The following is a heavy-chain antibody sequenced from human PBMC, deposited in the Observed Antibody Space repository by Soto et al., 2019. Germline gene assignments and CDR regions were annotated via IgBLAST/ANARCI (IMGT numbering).Heavy chain of an antibody. Sequence: SVKVSCKASGGTFSSYAISWVRQAPGQGLEWMGGIIPIFGTANYAQKFQGRVTITADESTSAAYMELSSLRSEDTAVYYCARDGNYYDSSGYYYKFDYWGQGTLVTVSS. CDR3: ARDGNYYDSSGYYYKFDY. V-gene: IGHV1-69*13. CDR2: IIPIFGTA. J-gene: IGHJ4*02. CDR1: GGTFSSYA. D-gene: IGHD3-22*01.